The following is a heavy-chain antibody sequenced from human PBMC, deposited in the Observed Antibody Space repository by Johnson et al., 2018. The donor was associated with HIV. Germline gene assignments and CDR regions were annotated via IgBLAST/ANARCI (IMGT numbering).Heavy chain of an antibody. J-gene: IGHJ3*02. V-gene: IGHV3-66*02. CDR1: GFTVSSNY. CDR3: AREGIWYCSGGSCYGAFDI. Sequence: EKLVESGGGVVQPGGSLRLSCAASGFTVSSNYMSWVRQAPGKGLEWVSVLYSDGGTYYADSVKGRFTISRDNSKNTLYLQMNSLRADDTAVYYCAREGIWYCSGGSCYGAFDIWGQGTMVTVSS. CDR2: LYSDGGT. D-gene: IGHD2-15*01.